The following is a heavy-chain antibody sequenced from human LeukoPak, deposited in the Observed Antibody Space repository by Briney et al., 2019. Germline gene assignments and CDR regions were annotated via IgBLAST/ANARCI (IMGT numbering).Heavy chain of an antibody. V-gene: IGHV1-2*02. CDR3: ARDHCSGGSCSSFDP. D-gene: IGHD2-15*01. CDR2: INPNSGGT. Sequence: ASVKVSCKASGYTFTGYYMHWVRQAPGQGLEWMGWINPNSGGTNYAQKFQGRVTMSRDTSISTAYMELSRLRSDDTAVYHCARDHCSGGSCSSFDPWGQGTLVTVSS. CDR1: GYTFTGYY. J-gene: IGHJ5*02.